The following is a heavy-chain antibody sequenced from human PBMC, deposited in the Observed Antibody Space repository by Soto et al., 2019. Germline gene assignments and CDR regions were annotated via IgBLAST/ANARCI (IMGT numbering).Heavy chain of an antibody. J-gene: IGHJ4*02. CDR3: AKDSNKYSSPLRGRYFDY. CDR1: GFTFTSYV. D-gene: IGHD3-22*01. Sequence: GGSLRLSCAASGFTFTSYVMSWVRQAPGKGLEWVAGISGGGSTAFYADSVKGRFTISRDNAKNTVVLQMDSLRAEDTAIYYCAKDSNKYSSPLRGRYFDYWGQGTLVTVSS. V-gene: IGHV3-23*01. CDR2: ISGGGSTA.